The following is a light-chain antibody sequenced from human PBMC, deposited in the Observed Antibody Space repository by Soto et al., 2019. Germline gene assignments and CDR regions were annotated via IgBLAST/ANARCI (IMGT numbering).Light chain of an antibody. Sequence: QSVLTQPPSVSAAPGQKVTISCSGSSSNIGGNSVSWYQQLPGTAPKLLIYDDNKRPSGIPDRFSGSKSGTSATLGITGFQTGDEADYYCSSYTSSSTLLCVFGTGTKVTVL. V-gene: IGLV1-51*01. CDR1: SSNIGGNS. J-gene: IGLJ1*01. CDR3: SSYTSSSTLLCV. CDR2: DDN.